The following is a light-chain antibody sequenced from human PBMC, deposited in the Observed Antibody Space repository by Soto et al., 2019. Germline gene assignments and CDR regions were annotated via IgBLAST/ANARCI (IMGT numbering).Light chain of an antibody. CDR1: QSISGW. CDR2: DAS. Sequence: ILVNLAPVALSISRRLTCTITYRASQSISGWLAWYQQKPGKAPKLLISDASSLQSGAPSRFSGSGSGTEFTLTICSLQPDDFATYYCQQYNSNSRTFCQGTKVDIK. J-gene: IGKJ1*01. V-gene: IGKV1-5*01. CDR3: QQYNSNSRT.